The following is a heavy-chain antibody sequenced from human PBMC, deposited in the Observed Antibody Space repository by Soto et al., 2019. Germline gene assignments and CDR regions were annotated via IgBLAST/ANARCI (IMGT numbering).Heavy chain of an antibody. CDR3: TRDQAQAYYYDSSGYDAFDI. D-gene: IGHD3-22*01. V-gene: IGHV3-49*04. CDR2: IRSKAYGGTT. J-gene: IGHJ3*02. CDR1: GFTFGDYA. Sequence: GSLRLSCTASGFTFGDYAMSWVRQAPGKGLEWVGFIRSKAYGGTTEYAASVKGRLTISRDDSKSIAYLQMNSLKTEDTAVYYCTRDQAQAYYYDSSGYDAFDIWGQGTMVTVSS.